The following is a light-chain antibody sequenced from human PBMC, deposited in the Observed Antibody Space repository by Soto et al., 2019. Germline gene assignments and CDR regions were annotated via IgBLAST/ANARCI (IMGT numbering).Light chain of an antibody. CDR2: GNR. V-gene: IGLV1-40*01. J-gene: IGLJ3*02. Sequence: QSVLTPPPSVSGAPGQRVTISCTGNSSNLGAGYDVHWYQQLPGAAPKLVIFGNRNRPSGVPERFSGSKSGTSAHLAITGLQAEDEADYYCQAYYYSLTAAVFGGRTKLTVL. CDR1: SSNLGAGYD. CDR3: QAYYYSLTAAV.